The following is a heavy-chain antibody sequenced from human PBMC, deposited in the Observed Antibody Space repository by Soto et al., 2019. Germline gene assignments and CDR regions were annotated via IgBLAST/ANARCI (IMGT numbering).Heavy chain of an antibody. J-gene: IGHJ3*02. D-gene: IGHD5-12*01. CDR3: ARPRRRDGYNLAFDI. V-gene: IGHV4-39*01. CDR1: GGSISSSSYY. CDR2: IYYSGST. Sequence: PSETLSLTCTVSGGSISSSSYYWGWIRQPPGKGLEWIGSIYYSGSTYYNPSLKSRVTISVDTSKNQFSLKLSSVTAADTAVYYCARPRRRDGYNLAFDIWGQGTMVS.